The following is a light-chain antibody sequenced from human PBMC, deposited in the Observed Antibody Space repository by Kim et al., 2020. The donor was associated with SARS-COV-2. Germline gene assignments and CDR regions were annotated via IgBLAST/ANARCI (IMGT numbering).Light chain of an antibody. CDR1: ESVTYN. V-gene: IGKV3D-15*01. J-gene: IGKJ2*03. CDR2: GTS. CDR3: EQYAKWPYS. Sequence: SGSPGERATLSCRASESVTYNLAWYQQKPGQPPRLLIYGTSIRDTDIPARVSGSGSGTQFTLTINSLQPEDSAFYYCEQYAKWPYSFGQGTKLEI.